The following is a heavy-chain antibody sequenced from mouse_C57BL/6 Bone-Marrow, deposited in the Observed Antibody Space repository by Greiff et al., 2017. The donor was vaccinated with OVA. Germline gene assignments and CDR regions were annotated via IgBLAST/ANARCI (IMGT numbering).Heavy chain of an antibody. V-gene: IGHV5-2*01. J-gene: IGHJ1*03. CDR3: ARRGSPYYSNYVDWYFDV. CDR2: INSDGGST. D-gene: IGHD2-5*01. Sequence: EVHLVESGGGLVQPGESLKLSCESNEYEFPSHDMSWVRKTPEKRLELVAAINSDGGSTYYPDTMERRFIISRDNTKKTLYLQMSSLRSEDTALYYCARRGSPYYSNYVDWYFDVWGTGTTVTVSS. CDR1: EYEFPSHD.